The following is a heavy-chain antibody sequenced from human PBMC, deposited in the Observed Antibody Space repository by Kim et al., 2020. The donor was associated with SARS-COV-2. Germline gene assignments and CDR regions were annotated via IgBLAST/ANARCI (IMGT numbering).Heavy chain of an antibody. CDR2: ITYDGNNN. Sequence: GGSLRLSCAASGFTFSNYGMHWVRQAPGKGLEWVTVITYDGNNNYYADSVKGRFTISRDNSKNTLYLQMNSLRVEDTAVYYCAKAGSPYCSGGNCYSSYFDPWGQGTVVTGSS. D-gene: IGHD2-15*01. CDR3: AKAGSPYCSGGNCYSSYFDP. J-gene: IGHJ4*02. CDR1: GFTFSNYG. V-gene: IGHV3-33*05.